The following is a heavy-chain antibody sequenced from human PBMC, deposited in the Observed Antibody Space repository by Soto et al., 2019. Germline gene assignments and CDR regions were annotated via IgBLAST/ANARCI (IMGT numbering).Heavy chain of an antibody. CDR3: ARDPHKGSPGYGMDV. CDR2: IWYDGSNK. D-gene: IGHD2-15*01. J-gene: IGHJ6*02. V-gene: IGHV3-33*01. CDR1: GFTFSSYG. Sequence: PGGSLRLSCAASGFTFSSYGMHWVRQAPGKGLEWVAVIWYDGSNKYYAGSVKGRFTISRDNSKNTLYLQMNSLRAEDTAVYYCARDPHKGSPGYGMDVWGQGTTVTVSS.